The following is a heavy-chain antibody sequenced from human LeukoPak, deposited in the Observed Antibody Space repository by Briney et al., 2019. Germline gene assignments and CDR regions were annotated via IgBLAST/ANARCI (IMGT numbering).Heavy chain of an antibody. V-gene: IGHV1-69*05. CDR2: IIPIFGTA. Sequence: GASVKVSCKASGGTFSSYAISWVRQAPGQGLEWMGRIIPIFGTANYAQKFQGRVTITTDESTSTAYMGLSSLRSEDTAVYYCARAAGYSYGPTFDYWGQGTLVTVSS. J-gene: IGHJ4*02. D-gene: IGHD5-18*01. CDR1: GGTFSSYA. CDR3: ARAAGYSYGPTFDY.